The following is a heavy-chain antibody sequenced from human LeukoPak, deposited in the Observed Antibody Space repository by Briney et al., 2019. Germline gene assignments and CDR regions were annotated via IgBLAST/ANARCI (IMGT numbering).Heavy chain of an antibody. V-gene: IGHV3-7*01. D-gene: IGHD3-10*01. Sequence: GGSLRLSCAASGFTSSSYAMSWVRQAPGKGLEWVANIRPDGSEDYYVGSVKGRFTISRDNAKNSLYLQMNSLRAEDTAVYYCARDSGRKDDYWGQGTLVTVSS. J-gene: IGHJ4*02. CDR2: IRPDGSED. CDR1: GFTSSSYA. CDR3: ARDSGRKDDY.